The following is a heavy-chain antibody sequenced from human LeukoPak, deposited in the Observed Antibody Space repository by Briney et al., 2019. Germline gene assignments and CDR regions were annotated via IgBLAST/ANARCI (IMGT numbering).Heavy chain of an antibody. CDR1: GFTFSSYS. D-gene: IGHD6-13*01. CDR3: ARDLSLYSSSWYLDY. V-gene: IGHV3-21*01. Sequence: GGSLRLSCAASGFTFSSYSMNWVRQAPGKGLEWVSSISSSSSYIYYADSVKGRFTISRDNAKNSLYLQMNSLRAEDTAVYYCARDLSLYSSSWYLDYWGQGTLVTVSS. J-gene: IGHJ4*02. CDR2: ISSSSSYI.